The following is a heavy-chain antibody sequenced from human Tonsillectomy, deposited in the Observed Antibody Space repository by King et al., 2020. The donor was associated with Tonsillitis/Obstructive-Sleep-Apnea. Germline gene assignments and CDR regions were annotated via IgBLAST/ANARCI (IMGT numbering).Heavy chain of an antibody. D-gene: IGHD3-10*01. V-gene: IGHV3-11*05. CDR3: ARAVNYYGSGSPPYYFDY. CDR1: GFTSSDYY. Sequence: VQLVESGGGLVKPGGSLRLSCAASGFTSSDYYMSWIRQAPGKGLEWVSYITSSSSYTNYADSVKGRFTISRDNAKNSLYLQMNSLRAEDTAVYYCARAVNYYGSGSPPYYFDYWGQGTLVTVSS. J-gene: IGHJ4*02. CDR2: ITSSSSYT.